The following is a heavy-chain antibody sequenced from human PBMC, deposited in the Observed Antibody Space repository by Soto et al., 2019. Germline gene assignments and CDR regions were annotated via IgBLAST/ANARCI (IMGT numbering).Heavy chain of an antibody. CDR3: AKDSSIAAAGYYFDY. CDR1: GFTFSSYD. CDR2: ISYDGSNK. J-gene: IGHJ4*02. V-gene: IGHV3-30*18. Sequence: GGSLRLSCAASGFTFSSYDMHWVRQAPGKGLEWVAVISYDGSNKYYADSVKGRFTISRDNSKNTLYLQMNSLRAEDTAVYYCAKDSSIAAAGYYFDYWGQGTLVTVSS. D-gene: IGHD6-13*01.